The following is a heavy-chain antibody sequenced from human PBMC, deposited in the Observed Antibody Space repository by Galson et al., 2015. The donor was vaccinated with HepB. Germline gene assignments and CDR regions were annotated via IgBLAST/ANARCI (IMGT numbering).Heavy chain of an antibody. J-gene: IGHJ2*01. D-gene: IGHD6-19*01. CDR1: GLIVSNNY. CDR2: LSGGGAP. Sequence: SLRLSCAASGLIVSNNYMTWVRQAPGKGLEWVSLLSGGGAPPSAASVRGRFTISRDISKSTLYVQMTSLTTEDTAVYYCASSSDPTRNWHFDLWGRGTLVIVSS. CDR3: ASSSDPTRNWHFDL. V-gene: IGHV3-66*02.